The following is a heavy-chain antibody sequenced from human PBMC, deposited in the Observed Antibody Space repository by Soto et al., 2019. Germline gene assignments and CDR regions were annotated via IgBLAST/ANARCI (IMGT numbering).Heavy chain of an antibody. CDR3: ARRYYYDSSGSPRISWFDP. CDR2: IYYSGTT. D-gene: IGHD3-22*01. J-gene: IGHJ5*02. V-gene: IGHV4-39*01. CDR1: GGSISSSSYY. Sequence: SETLSLTCAVSGGSISSSSYYWGWIRQPPGKGLEWIGSIYYSGTTYYNPSLKSRVTISVDTSKNQLSLKLSSVTAADTAVYYCARRYYYDSSGSPRISWFDPWGQGTLVTVS.